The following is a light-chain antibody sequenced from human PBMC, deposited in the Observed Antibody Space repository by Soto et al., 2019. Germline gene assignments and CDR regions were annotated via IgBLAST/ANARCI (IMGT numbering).Light chain of an antibody. CDR3: SSYTSSSTPYV. V-gene: IGLV2-14*01. CDR2: EVS. Sequence: QSALTQPASVSGSPGQSITISCTGTSSDVGAYNYVSWYQQHPGKAPKLMIYEVSNRPSGVSNRFSGSKSGNTASLTIFGLQAEDEADYYCSSYTSSSTPYVFGTGTKPPS. J-gene: IGLJ1*01. CDR1: SSDVGAYNY.